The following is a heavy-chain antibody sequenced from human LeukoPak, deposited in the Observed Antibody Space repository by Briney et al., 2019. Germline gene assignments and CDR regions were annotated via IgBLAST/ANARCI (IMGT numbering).Heavy chain of an antibody. D-gene: IGHD1-14*01. CDR2: ISGGGEDT. Sequence: PGGSLRLSCAASGFTFTSYAMSWIRQAPGKGLEWVSAISGGGEDTYYPDSVKGRFTISRDNSKNTLYLQMNSLRAEDTAVYYCTRYNNDHFDYWGQGTLVTVSS. V-gene: IGHV3-23*01. CDR1: GFTFTSYA. CDR3: TRYNNDHFDY. J-gene: IGHJ4*02.